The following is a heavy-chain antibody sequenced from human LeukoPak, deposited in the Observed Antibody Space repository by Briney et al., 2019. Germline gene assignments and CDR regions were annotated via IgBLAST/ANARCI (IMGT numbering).Heavy chain of an antibody. CDR3: ARDPPYCSGGSCYSSYYFDY. CDR1: GYTFTSYY. V-gene: IGHV1-46*01. CDR2: INPSGGST. D-gene: IGHD2-15*01. Sequence: ASVKVSCKASGYTFTSYYMHWVRQAPGQGLEWMGIINPSGGSTNYAQKFQGRVTMTRDTSTSTVYMELSSLRSEDTAVYYCARDPPYCSGGSCYSSYYFDYWGQGTLVTVSS. J-gene: IGHJ4*02.